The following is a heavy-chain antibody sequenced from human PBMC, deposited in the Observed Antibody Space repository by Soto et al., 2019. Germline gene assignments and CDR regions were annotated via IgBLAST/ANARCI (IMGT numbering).Heavy chain of an antibody. CDR1: GFTFSDYY. Sequence: QVQLVESGGGLVKPGGSLRLSCAASGFTFSDYYMSWIRQAPGKGLEWVSYISSSSSYTNYADSVKGRFTISRDNAKNSLYLQMNSLRAEVTAVYYCARGSRDYGDYVGAFDIWGQGTMVTVSS. J-gene: IGHJ3*02. CDR3: ARGSRDYGDYVGAFDI. D-gene: IGHD4-17*01. CDR2: ISSSSSYT. V-gene: IGHV3-11*06.